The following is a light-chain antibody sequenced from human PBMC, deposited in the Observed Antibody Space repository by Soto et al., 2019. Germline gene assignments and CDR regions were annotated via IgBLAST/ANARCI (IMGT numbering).Light chain of an antibody. Sequence: QAVVTQPPSASGTPGQRVTISCSGSSSNIGSNTVNWYQQLPGTAPKLLIFINDQRPSGVPDRFSGSKSGTSASLAISGLHSEDEAVYYCAAWDDRLSTWVFGGGTKLTVL. CDR2: IND. CDR1: SSNIGSNT. V-gene: IGLV1-44*01. J-gene: IGLJ3*02. CDR3: AAWDDRLSTWV.